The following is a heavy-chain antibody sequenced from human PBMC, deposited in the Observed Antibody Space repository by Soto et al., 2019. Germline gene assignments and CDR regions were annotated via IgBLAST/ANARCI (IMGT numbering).Heavy chain of an antibody. CDR2: VFYSGTT. D-gene: IGHD2-2*01. CDR3: ATSPPPSGDC. V-gene: IGHV4-39*01. J-gene: IGHJ4*02. CDR1: GDSLSRANHY. Sequence: QLQLQESGPGLVRPSETLSLTCSVSGDSLSRANHYWAWIRQPPGRGLEWIGNVFYSGTTYYNPSLNSRVTISLDTSKNQFSLKLRSVTAADTAVYFCATSPPPSGDCWGQGTLITVSS.